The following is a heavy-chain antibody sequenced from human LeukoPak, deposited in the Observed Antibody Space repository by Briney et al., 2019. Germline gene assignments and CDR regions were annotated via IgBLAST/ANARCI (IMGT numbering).Heavy chain of an antibody. CDR1: GYTFSGYY. J-gene: IGHJ4*02. V-gene: IGHV1-2*02. CDR2: LDPDSGGT. D-gene: IGHD2-21*01. Sequence: ASVKVSCKASGYTFSGYYMHWVRQAPGQGLEWMGWLDPDSGGTNYAQKFQGRVTLTRDTSVSTVYMDMRRLRSDDTGVYYCARHRAYCGGDCYPSPFDYWGQGTLVTVSS. CDR3: ARHRAYCGGDCYPSPFDY.